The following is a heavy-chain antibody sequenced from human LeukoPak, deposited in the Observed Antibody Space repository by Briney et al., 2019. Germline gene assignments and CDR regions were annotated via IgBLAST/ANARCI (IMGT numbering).Heavy chain of an antibody. J-gene: IGHJ4*02. V-gene: IGHV4-39*07. Sequence: SETLSLTCTVSGGSISPNDFYWGWIRQPPGKGLEWIGTIYYYGNTYYNPSLKSRVTSSVDTSKNQFSLNLTSVTAADTAVYYCARQRGQAGDPVGRWGQGTLVTVSS. CDR3: ARQRGQAGDPVGR. D-gene: IGHD2-21*02. CDR1: GGSISPNDFY. CDR2: IYYYGNT.